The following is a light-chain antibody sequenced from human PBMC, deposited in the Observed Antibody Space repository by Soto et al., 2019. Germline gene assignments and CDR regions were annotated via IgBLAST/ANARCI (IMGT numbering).Light chain of an antibody. CDR3: QSFDSSLSGYV. Sequence: QSALTQPPSVSGAPGQRVTISCTGSSSNIGSNYDVHWYKHLPGTAPKLLIYGNSNRPSGVPDRFSGSKSGTSASLAITGLQAEDEADYYCQSFDSSLSGYVFGTGTKVTV. CDR2: GNS. V-gene: IGLV1-40*01. J-gene: IGLJ1*01. CDR1: SSNIGSNYD.